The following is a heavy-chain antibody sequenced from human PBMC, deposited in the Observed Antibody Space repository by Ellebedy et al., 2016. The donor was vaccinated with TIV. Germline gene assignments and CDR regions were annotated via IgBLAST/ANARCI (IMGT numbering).Heavy chain of an antibody. CDR1: GSTFSNYD. Sequence: PGGSLRLSCAASGSTFSNYDMHWVRQAPGKVLGWVAVISSDGSNKYYAYSVKGRFTISRDNSKNTLYLQMNGLRAEDTAVYFCARAMRAGWGAFDIWGQGTMVSVSS. CDR2: ISSDGSNK. J-gene: IGHJ3*02. CDR3: ARAMRAGWGAFDI. V-gene: IGHV3-30*03. D-gene: IGHD7-27*01.